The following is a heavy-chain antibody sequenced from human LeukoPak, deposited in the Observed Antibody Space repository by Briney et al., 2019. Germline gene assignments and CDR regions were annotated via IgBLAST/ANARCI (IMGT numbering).Heavy chain of an antibody. Sequence: ASVKVSCKTYVYSFPHYHINWVRQASGQRLAWLGWMNPYTGDRGYAQRFQGRPTNTSDTYISTAYMELGSLKSDDTAVYFCARTTSLTASGYDCWGQGTLVIVSS. CDR3: ARTTSLTASGYDC. J-gene: IGHJ4*02. CDR2: MNPYTGDR. V-gene: IGHV1-8*03. CDR1: VYSFPHYH. D-gene: IGHD2-21*02.